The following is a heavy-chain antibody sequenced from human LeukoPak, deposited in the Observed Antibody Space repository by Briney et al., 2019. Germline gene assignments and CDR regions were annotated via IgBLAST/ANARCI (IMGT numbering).Heavy chain of an antibody. CDR1: GFTFSSYA. J-gene: IGHJ4*02. V-gene: IGHV3-23*01. CDR3: AREGYTSGWFRN. D-gene: IGHD6-19*01. Sequence: GGSLRLSCAASGFTFSSYAMSWVRQAPGKGLEWVSAISGSGGSTYYADSVKGRFTISRDNSNNTLFLQMNSLRAEDTAVYYCAREGYTSGWFRNWGQGTLVTVSS. CDR2: ISGSGGST.